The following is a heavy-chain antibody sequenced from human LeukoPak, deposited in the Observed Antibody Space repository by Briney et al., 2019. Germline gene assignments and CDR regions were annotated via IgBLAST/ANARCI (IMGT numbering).Heavy chain of an antibody. CDR1: GGSISSSSYY. CDR3: ARSQGTIPGVPLDI. Sequence: SETLSLTCTVSGGSISSSSYYWGWIRQPPGKGLEWIGSIYYSGSTYHNPSLKSRVTISVDTSKNHFSLKLSSVTAADTAVYYCARSQGTIPGVPLDIWGQGTMVTVSS. V-gene: IGHV4-39*02. CDR2: IYYSGST. J-gene: IGHJ3*02. D-gene: IGHD2-8*01.